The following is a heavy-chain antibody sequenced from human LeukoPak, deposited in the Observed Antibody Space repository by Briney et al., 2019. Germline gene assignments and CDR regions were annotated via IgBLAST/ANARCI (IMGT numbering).Heavy chain of an antibody. CDR2: ISGSSSNT. Sequence: ASAKVSCKASGYTFTSYGISWVRQAPGQGLEWMGWISGSSSNTNYAQRLQGRVTMTTDTSTTTAYMELRSLRSDDTAVYYCARATGTWGHDGFDIWGQGTMVTVSS. D-gene: IGHD3-16*01. CDR3: ARATGTWGHDGFDI. CDR1: GYTFTSYG. V-gene: IGHV1-18*01. J-gene: IGHJ3*02.